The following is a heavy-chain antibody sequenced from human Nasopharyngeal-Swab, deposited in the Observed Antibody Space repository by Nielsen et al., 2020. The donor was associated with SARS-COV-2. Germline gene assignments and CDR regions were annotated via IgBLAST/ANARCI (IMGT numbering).Heavy chain of an antibody. CDR2: IRNDGSNK. V-gene: IGHV3-30*02. CDR3: AKDRQLWSNDFDY. Sequence: GASLKISCAASGFTFTSHGMYWVRQAPGEGLDWVAFIRNDGSNKNYTDSVKGRFTIPRDNSKNTLYLQMNSLRAEDTAMYYCAKDRQLWSNDFDYWGQGTLVTVSS. CDR1: GFTFTSHG. J-gene: IGHJ4*02. D-gene: IGHD5-18*01.